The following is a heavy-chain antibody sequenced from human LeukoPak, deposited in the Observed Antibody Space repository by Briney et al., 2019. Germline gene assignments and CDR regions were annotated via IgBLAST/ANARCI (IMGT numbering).Heavy chain of an antibody. J-gene: IGHJ5*02. Sequence: GGSLRLSCAASGFTFSSYAMHWVRQAPGKGLEWVAVISYDGSNKYYADSVKGRFTSSRDNSKNTLYLQMNSLRPEDTAVYYCASPGSVVAGGFEGFPWGQGTLVTVSS. CDR2: ISYDGSNK. CDR3: ASPGSVVAGGFEGFP. CDR1: GFTFSSYA. V-gene: IGHV3-30-3*01. D-gene: IGHD2-15*01.